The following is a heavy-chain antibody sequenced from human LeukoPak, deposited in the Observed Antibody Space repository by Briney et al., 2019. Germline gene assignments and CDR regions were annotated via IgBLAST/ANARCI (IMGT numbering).Heavy chain of an antibody. J-gene: IGHJ4*02. D-gene: IGHD4-17*01. CDR1: GGSISGYY. V-gene: IGHV4-59*08. CDR2: IYYSGST. Sequence: SETLSLTCTVSGGSISGYYWSWIRHPPGKGLEWIGYIYYSGSTNYNPSLKSRVTISVDTSKNQFSLKLSSVTAADTAVYYCARQPKYYGDYYFDYWGQGTLVTVSS. CDR3: ARQPKYYGDYYFDY.